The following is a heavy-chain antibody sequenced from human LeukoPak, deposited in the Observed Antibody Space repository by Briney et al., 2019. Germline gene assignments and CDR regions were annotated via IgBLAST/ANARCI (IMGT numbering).Heavy chain of an antibody. Sequence: GGSLRLSCAASGFTFSSYAMHWVRQAPGKGLEWVGLISYDGSNEYYADSVKGRFTISRDNAKNSLYLQMNSLRAEDTAVYYCARDWATYYYGSGSFDYWGQGTLVTVSS. CDR1: GFTFSSYA. D-gene: IGHD3-10*01. CDR3: ARDWATYYYGSGSFDY. J-gene: IGHJ4*02. V-gene: IGHV3-30*04. CDR2: ISYDGSNE.